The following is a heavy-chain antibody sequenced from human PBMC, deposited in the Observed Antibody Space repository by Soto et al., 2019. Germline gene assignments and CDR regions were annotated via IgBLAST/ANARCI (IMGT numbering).Heavy chain of an antibody. CDR2: IVPMYDTP. Sequence: QVQLVQSGAEVKRSGSSVTVSCKASGGTFSRSAFSWVRQAPGQGLEWIGGIVPMYDTPVYAQTFQGRVTISAVESTSTVSMELNSLKSDDTAIYFCAKEWGKRPVAGSNAFHIWGQGTMVAVSS. V-gene: IGHV1-69*01. CDR3: AKEWGKRPVAGSNAFHI. J-gene: IGHJ3*02. CDR1: GGTFSRSA. D-gene: IGHD6-19*01.